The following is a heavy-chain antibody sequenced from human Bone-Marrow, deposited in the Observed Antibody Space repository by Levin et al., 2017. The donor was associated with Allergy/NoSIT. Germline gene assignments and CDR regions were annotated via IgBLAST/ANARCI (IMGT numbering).Heavy chain of an antibody. V-gene: IGHV4-59*01. CDR2: IYYSGST. CDR3: ATSTTVTTSEYFQH. Sequence: PSETLSLTCTVSGGSISSYYWSWIRQPPGKGLEWIGYIYYSGSTNYNPSLKSRVTISVDTSKNQFSLKLSSVTAADTAVYYCATSTTVTTSEYFQHWGQGTLVTVSS. J-gene: IGHJ1*01. CDR1: GGSISSYY. D-gene: IGHD4-17*01.